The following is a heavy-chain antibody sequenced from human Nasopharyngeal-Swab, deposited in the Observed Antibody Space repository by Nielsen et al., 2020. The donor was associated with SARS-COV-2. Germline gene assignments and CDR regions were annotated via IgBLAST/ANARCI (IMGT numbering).Heavy chain of an antibody. CDR3: ARDSSAATLGGLDY. J-gene: IGHJ4*02. CDR1: GGTFSSYA. V-gene: IGHV1-69*13. D-gene: IGHD2-15*01. CDR2: IIPIFGTA. Sequence: SVKVSCKASGGTFSSYAISWVRQAPGQGLEWMGGIIPIFGTANYAQKFQGRVTITADESTSTAYMELSSPRSEDTAVYYCARDSSAATLGGLDYWGQGTLVTVSS.